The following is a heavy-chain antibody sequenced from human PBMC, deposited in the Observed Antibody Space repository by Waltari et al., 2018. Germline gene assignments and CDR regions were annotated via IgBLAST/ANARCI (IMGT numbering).Heavy chain of an antibody. Sequence: QVQLVQSGAEVKKPGASVKVSCKASGYTFTSYAMHWVRQAPGQRLEWMGWINGGNGNTKYSQKFQGRVTITRDTSASTAYMELSSLRSEDTAVYYCARGGFSRVVVVPNWFDPWSQGTLVTVSS. CDR3: ARGGFSRVVVVPNWFDP. V-gene: IGHV1-3*01. D-gene: IGHD2-15*01. J-gene: IGHJ5*02. CDR2: INGGNGNT. CDR1: GYTFTSYA.